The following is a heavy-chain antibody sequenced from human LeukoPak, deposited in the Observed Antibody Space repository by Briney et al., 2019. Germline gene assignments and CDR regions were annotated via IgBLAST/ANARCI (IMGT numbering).Heavy chain of an antibody. D-gene: IGHD2-21*02. CDR2: IYTSGST. CDR1: GGSFSGYY. J-gene: IGHJ5*02. Sequence: PSETLSLTCAVYGGSFSGYYWSWIRQPAGKGLEWIGRIYTSGSTDYNPSLKSRVTISLDTSKNQFSLKLSSVTAADTAVYYCARFSDIPGGWFDPWGQGTLVTVSS. CDR3: ARFSDIPGGWFDP. V-gene: IGHV4-59*10.